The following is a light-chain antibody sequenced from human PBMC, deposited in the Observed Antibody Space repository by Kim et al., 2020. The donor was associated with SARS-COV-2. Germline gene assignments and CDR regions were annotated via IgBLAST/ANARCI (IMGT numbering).Light chain of an antibody. J-gene: IGLJ3*02. V-gene: IGLV1-44*01. Sequence: GQRVTNACAGSRCNVGRIGVNWSQHLPGTAPNLLIFSKGYRPSGCTDRFAGATSGTSASLDISGLQSEDEADYYCAAWDDSLNGSVFGGGTKLTV. CDR3: AAWDDSLNGSV. CDR2: SKG. CDR1: RCNVGRIG.